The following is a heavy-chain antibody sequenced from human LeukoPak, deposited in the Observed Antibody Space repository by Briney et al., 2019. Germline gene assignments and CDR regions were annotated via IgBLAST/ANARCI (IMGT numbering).Heavy chain of an antibody. V-gene: IGHV3-30*02. D-gene: IGHD3-9*01. Sequence: GGSLRLSCAASGFTFSSYGMHWVRQAPGKGLEWVAFVRYDGSNKYYADSMKGRFTISRDNSKNTLYLQMNSLRAEDTAVYHCARDQDPLRYFDTNFDYWGQGTLVTVSS. J-gene: IGHJ4*02. CDR2: VRYDGSNK. CDR1: GFTFSSYG. CDR3: ARDQDPLRYFDTNFDY.